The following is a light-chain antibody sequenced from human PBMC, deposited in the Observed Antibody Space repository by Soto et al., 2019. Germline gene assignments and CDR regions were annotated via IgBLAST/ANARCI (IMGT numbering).Light chain of an antibody. Sequence: QSVLTQPRSVSGSPGQSVTISCTGTSSDVGGYNYVSWYQQHPGKAPKLMIYDVSKRPSGVPDRFSGSKSGNTASLTISGLQAEDEADYYCCSYAGSYSVVFFGGGTKLTVL. V-gene: IGLV2-11*01. CDR3: CSYAGSYSVVF. CDR1: SSDVGGYNY. CDR2: DVS. J-gene: IGLJ2*01.